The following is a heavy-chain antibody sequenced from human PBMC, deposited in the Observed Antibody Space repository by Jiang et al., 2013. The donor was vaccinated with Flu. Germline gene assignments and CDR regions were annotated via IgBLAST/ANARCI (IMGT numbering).Heavy chain of an antibody. J-gene: IGHJ4*02. V-gene: IGHV4-59*08. Sequence: TVSGGSISSYYWSWIRQPPGKGLEWIGYIYYSGSTNYNPSLKSRVTISVDTSKNQFSLKLSSVTAADTAVYYCARHIGYCSGGSCYYFDYWGQGTLVTVSS. D-gene: IGHD2-15*01. CDR2: IYYSGST. CDR1: GGSISSYY. CDR3: ARHIGYCSGGSCYYFDY.